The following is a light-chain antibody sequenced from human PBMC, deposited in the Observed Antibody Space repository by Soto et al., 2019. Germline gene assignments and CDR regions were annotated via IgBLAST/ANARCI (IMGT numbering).Light chain of an antibody. J-gene: IGKJ2*01. CDR1: QSLYNSNNLNY. V-gene: IGKV4-1*01. Sequence: IVMTQSPDSLAVSLGERATINCKSSQSLYNSNNLNYLAWYQQKPGQPPKLLLYWASTRESGVPDRFSGSGSGTDFTLTISSLQAADVAVYYCQQYHSNPSTFGQGTKLDIK. CDR3: QQYHSNPST. CDR2: WAS.